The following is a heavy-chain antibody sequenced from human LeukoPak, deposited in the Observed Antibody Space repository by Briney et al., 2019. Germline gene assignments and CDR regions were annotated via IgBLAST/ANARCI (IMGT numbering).Heavy chain of an antibody. CDR3: ASLQREIAVAGIDAFDI. V-gene: IGHV4-38-2*02. J-gene: IGHJ3*02. CDR2: FFHSGTT. Sequence: SETLSLTCTVSGYSISSGYYWGWIRQPPGKGLEWIGSFFHSGTTYYNPSLKSRVTTSIDTSKNQFSLKLSSVTAADTAVYYCASLQREIAVAGIDAFDIWGQGTVVIVSS. D-gene: IGHD6-19*01. CDR1: GYSISSGYY.